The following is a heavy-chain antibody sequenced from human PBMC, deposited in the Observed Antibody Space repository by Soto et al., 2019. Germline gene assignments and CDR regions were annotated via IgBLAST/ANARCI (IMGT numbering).Heavy chain of an antibody. J-gene: IGHJ4*02. CDR1: GYTFTSYG. CDR2: ISAYNGNT. CDR3: ARARRYFGRAGDYFDY. V-gene: IGHV1-18*01. D-gene: IGHD3-9*01. Sequence: GASVEVSCKASGYTFTSYGISWVRQAPGQGLEWMGWISAYNGNTNYAQKLQGRVTMTTDTSTSTAYMELRSLRSDDTAVYYCARARRYFGRAGDYFDYWGQGTLVTVSS.